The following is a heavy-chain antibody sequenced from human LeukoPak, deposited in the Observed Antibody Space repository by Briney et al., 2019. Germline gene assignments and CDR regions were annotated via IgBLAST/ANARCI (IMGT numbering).Heavy chain of an antibody. D-gene: IGHD3-22*01. J-gene: IGHJ4*02. CDR2: ITTSSTYI. CDR1: GFSFSDYN. V-gene: IGHV3-21*04. CDR3: AKDPKYDSSGIDY. Sequence: GGSLRLSCAASGFSFSDYNMNWVRQAPGKALEWVSSITTSSTYIYYGDSVKGRFTISRDNAKNSLYLQMNGLRAEDTAVYYCAKDPKYDSSGIDYWGQGTLVTVSS.